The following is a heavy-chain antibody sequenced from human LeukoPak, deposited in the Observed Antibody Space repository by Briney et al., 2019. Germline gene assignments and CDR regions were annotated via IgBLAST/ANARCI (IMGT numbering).Heavy chain of an antibody. CDR1: GYTLTELS. J-gene: IGHJ2*01. D-gene: IGHD3-10*01. V-gene: IGHV1-24*01. Sequence: ASVKVSCKVSGYTLTELSMHWVRQAPGKGLEWMGGFDPEDGETIYAQKFQGRVTMTEDTSTDTAYMELSSLRSEDTAVYYCATTKWVNMVRGVIREWYFDLWGRGTLVIVSS. CDR2: FDPEDGET. CDR3: ATTKWVNMVRGVIREWYFDL.